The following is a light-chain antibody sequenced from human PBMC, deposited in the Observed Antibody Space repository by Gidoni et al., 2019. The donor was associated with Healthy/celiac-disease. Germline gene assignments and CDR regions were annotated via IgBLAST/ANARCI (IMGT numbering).Light chain of an antibody. CDR3: QKYNSAPRT. V-gene: IGKV1-27*01. CDR1: QGISNY. J-gene: IGKJ1*01. CDR2: AAS. Sequence: DIQMTQSPYSLSASVGDRVTITCRVSQGISNYLAWYQQKPGKVPKLLIYAASTLQSGVPSRFSGSGSGTDFTLTISSLQPEDVATYYCQKYNSAPRTFGQGTKVEIK.